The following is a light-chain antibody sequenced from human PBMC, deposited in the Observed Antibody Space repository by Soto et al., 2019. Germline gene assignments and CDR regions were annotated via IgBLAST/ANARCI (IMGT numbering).Light chain of an antibody. Sequence: QSVLTQPASVSGSPGQSITISCTGTSSDVGDYNYVSWYQQHPGKAPKLMIYEVSNRPSGVSNRFSGSKSGNTASLTISGLQAEDEDDYYCSSYTSSNTWVFGGGTKLT. CDR2: EVS. CDR3: SSYTSSNTWV. J-gene: IGLJ3*02. V-gene: IGLV2-14*01. CDR1: SSDVGDYNY.